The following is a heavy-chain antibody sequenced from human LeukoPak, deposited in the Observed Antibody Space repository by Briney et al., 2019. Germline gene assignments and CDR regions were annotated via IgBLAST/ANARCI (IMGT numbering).Heavy chain of an antibody. Sequence: GGSLRLSCAASGFTFSSYAMPWVRQAPGKGLEWVGRIKSKVDGGTTDYGAPVKGRFTISRDDSRNTLYLQMDSLKTEDTAVYYCTTDAGYTSKWYNYWGQGTLVTVSS. CDR1: GFTFSSYA. V-gene: IGHV3-15*01. CDR2: IKSKVDGGTT. J-gene: IGHJ4*02. D-gene: IGHD6-13*01. CDR3: TTDAGYTSKWYNY.